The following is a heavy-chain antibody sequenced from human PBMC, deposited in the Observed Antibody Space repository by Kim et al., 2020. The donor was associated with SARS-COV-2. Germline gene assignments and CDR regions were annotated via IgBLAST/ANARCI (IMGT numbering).Heavy chain of an antibody. Sequence: SVKVSCKASGGTFSSYAISWVRQAPGQGLEWMGRIIPILGIANYAQKFQGRVTITADKSTGTAYMELSSLRSEDTAVYYWLGDNVHWFDPWGQGTLVTVSS. V-gene: IGHV1-69*04. CDR3: LGDNVHWFDP. D-gene: IGHD3-16*01. CDR2: IIPILGIA. J-gene: IGHJ5*02. CDR1: GGTFSSYA.